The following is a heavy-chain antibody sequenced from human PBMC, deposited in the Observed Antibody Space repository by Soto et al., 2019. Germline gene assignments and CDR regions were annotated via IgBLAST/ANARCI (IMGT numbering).Heavy chain of an antibody. CDR1: GFTVYNNY. CDR2: LYSSGST. D-gene: IGHD6-19*01. Sequence: VPLVESGGGLIQPGGSLRLSCAASGFTVYNNYMSWVRQAPGKGLEWVSTLYSSGSTSYADSVKGRFTISRDNSKNTLYLQMNSLRAEDTAVYYCSGSSGWNYYFDYWGQGTLVTVSS. J-gene: IGHJ4*02. V-gene: IGHV3-53*01. CDR3: SGSSGWNYYFDY.